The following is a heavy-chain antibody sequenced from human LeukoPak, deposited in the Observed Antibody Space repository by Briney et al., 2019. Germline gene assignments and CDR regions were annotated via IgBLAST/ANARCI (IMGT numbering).Heavy chain of an antibody. D-gene: IGHD5-18*01. V-gene: IGHV4-61*01. Sequence: PSETLSLTCDVSGVSINTCCYYWTWVRQPPGKGLEWIGYKYYSGSTRYNSSLRSRLTISLDTSKNQFSLRLTSVTAADTAVYYCARGRSYGFDFDSWGPGTLVIVSS. J-gene: IGHJ4*02. CDR1: GVSINTCCYY. CDR2: KYYSGST. CDR3: ARGRSYGFDFDS.